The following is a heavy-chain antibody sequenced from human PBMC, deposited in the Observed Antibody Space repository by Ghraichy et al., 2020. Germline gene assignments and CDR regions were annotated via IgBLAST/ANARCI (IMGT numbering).Heavy chain of an antibody. J-gene: IGHJ4*02. CDR1: GFTFSRFW. CDR2: IKQDGREE. Sequence: GGSLRLSCAASGFTFSRFWMTWVRQAPGKGLEWVANIKQDGREEYYVDSVKGRFTISRDNAKNSLYLQIDSLRVEDTAVYYCARDGSSGWYLDYWGQGTLVTVSS. V-gene: IGHV3-7*01. D-gene: IGHD6-19*01. CDR3: ARDGSSGWYLDY.